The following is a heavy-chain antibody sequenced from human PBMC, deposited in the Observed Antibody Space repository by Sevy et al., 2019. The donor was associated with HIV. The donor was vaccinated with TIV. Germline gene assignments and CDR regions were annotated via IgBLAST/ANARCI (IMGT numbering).Heavy chain of an antibody. CDR3: AKFGDYYDSGGYYWYFDF. Sequence: GGSLRLSCAASGFIFSDYAMSWVRQAPGKGLEWVSSISGGDDSTYYADSVKGRFTDSRDNSKNTLYLQMNTLRAEDTDLYYCAKFGDYYDSGGYYWYFDFWGRGTLVTVSS. CDR2: ISGGDDST. D-gene: IGHD3-22*01. CDR1: GFIFSDYA. J-gene: IGHJ2*01. V-gene: IGHV3-23*01.